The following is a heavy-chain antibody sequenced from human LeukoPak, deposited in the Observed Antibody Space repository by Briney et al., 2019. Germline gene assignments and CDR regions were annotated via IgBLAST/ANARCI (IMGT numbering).Heavy chain of an antibody. Sequence: PGGSLRLACSAPLFNFRSYSRTRGRQAPGKGLEWVSSISSRSSYIYYADSVKGRFTISRDNAKNTLYLQMNSLRAEDTAVYYCARGSTTHGEYDFDYWGQGTLVTVSS. D-gene: IGHD2/OR15-2a*01. CDR1: LFNFRSYS. CDR2: ISSRSSYI. V-gene: IGHV3-21*01. CDR3: ARGSTTHGEYDFDY. J-gene: IGHJ4*02.